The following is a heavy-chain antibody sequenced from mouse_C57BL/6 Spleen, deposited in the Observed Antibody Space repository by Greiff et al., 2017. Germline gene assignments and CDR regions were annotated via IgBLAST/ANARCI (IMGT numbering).Heavy chain of an antibody. CDR1: GFSLTSYG. Sequence: VQLKESGPGLVAPSQSLSITCTVSGFSLTSYGVHWVRQPPGKGLEWLVVIWSDGSTTYNSAIKSRLSISKDNYKSHVFLKMNSLQTDDTAIYYCAGNYSRSSYYAMDYWGQGTSVTVSS. CDR3: AGNYSRSSYYAMDY. D-gene: IGHD1-1*01. J-gene: IGHJ4*01. V-gene: IGHV2-6*03. CDR2: IWSDGST.